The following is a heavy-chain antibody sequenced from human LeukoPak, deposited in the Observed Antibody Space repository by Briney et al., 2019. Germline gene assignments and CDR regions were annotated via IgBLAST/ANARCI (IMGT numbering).Heavy chain of an antibody. V-gene: IGHV4-31*03. CDR1: GGSISSGGYY. D-gene: IGHD5-12*01. CDR3: ARSPGAMIYLDY. Sequence: SQTLSLTCTVSGGSISSGGYYWSWIRQHPGKGLEWIGYIYYSGSTYYNPSLKSRVTISVDTSKNQLSLKLSSVTAADTAVYYCARSPGAMIYLDYWGQGTLVTVSS. J-gene: IGHJ4*02. CDR2: IYYSGST.